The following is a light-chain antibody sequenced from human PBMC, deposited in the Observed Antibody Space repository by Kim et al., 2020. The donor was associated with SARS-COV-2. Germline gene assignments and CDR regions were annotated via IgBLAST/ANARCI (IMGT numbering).Light chain of an antibody. CDR2: SNN. V-gene: IGLV1-44*01. J-gene: IGLJ3*02. CDR1: SSNIGSNT. Sequence: ELTQPPSASGTPGQRVTISCSGSSSNIGSNTVDWYQQLPGTAPKLLIYSNNQRPSGVPDRFSGSKSGTSASLAISGLQSEDEADYYCAAWDDSLNGWVFGGGTQLTVL. CDR3: AAWDDSLNGWV.